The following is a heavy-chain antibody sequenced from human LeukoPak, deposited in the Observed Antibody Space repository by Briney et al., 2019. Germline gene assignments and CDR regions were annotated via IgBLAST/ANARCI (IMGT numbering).Heavy chain of an antibody. CDR2: INSDGSST. J-gene: IGHJ2*01. V-gene: IGHV3-74*01. CDR1: GFTFSSYW. CDR3: AREAGIAARLARYFDL. Sequence: GGSLRLSCAASGFTFSSYWMHWVRQAPGKGLVWVSRINSDGSSTSYADSVKGRFTIPRDNAKNTLYLQMNSLRAEDTAVYYCAREAGIAARLARYFDLWGRGTLVTVSS. D-gene: IGHD6-6*01.